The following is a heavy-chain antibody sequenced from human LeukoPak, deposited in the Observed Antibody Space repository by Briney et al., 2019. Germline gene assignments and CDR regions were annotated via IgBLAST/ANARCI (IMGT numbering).Heavy chain of an antibody. D-gene: IGHD5-18*01. CDR1: GFTFSSYW. Sequence: GGSLRLSCAASGFTFSSYWMHWVRQAPGKGLVWVSRINSDGSSTSYADSVKGRFTISRDNAKNTLYLQMNSLRAEDTAVYYCARGPNTAMSYYYYMDVWGKGTTVTVSS. CDR2: INSDGSST. CDR3: ARGPNTAMSYYYYMDV. J-gene: IGHJ6*03. V-gene: IGHV3-74*01.